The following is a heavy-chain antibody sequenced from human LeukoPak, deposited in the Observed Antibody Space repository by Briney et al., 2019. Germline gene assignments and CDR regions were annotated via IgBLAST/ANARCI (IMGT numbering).Heavy chain of an antibody. CDR2: IYTSGST. CDR1: GGSISSCY. CDR3: ARGSYYYYYDSSGYEGTGFDY. Sequence: SETLSLTCTVSGGSISSCYWSWIRQPAGKGLEWIGRIYTSGSTNYNPSLKSRVTMSVDTSKNQFSLKLSSVTAADTAVYYCARGSYYYYYDSSGYEGTGFDYWGQGTLVTVSS. J-gene: IGHJ4*02. D-gene: IGHD3-22*01. V-gene: IGHV4-4*07.